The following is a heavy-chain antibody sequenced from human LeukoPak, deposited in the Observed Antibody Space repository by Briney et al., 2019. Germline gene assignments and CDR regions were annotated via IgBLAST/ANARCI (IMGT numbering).Heavy chain of an antibody. CDR2: IYTTGST. CDR3: AKLYDALTPTDY. J-gene: IGHJ4*02. V-gene: IGHV4-4*07. Sequence: PSETLSLTCTVSGGSINSYYWSWIRQPAGKGLEWIGRIYTTGSTNYNPSLRSRVTMSVDTSNNQFSLKLTSATAADTAVYYCAKLYDALTPTDYWGQGTLVTVSS. CDR1: GGSINSYY. D-gene: IGHD3-9*01.